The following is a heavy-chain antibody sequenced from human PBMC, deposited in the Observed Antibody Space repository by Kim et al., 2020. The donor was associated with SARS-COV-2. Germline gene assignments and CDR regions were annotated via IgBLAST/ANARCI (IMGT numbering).Heavy chain of an antibody. CDR3: ARDYGSGRRYDY. CDR2: INPDGGST. V-gene: IGHV1-46*01. D-gene: IGHD3-10*01. Sequence: ASVKVSCKTFGYTFTNYYIHWVRQAPGQGLEWMVMINPDGGSTIYARLFQGRVTMSRDTSTATVYMELSSLRYEDAAVYYCARDYGSGRRYDYWGQGTLVTVSS. J-gene: IGHJ4*02. CDR1: GYTFTNYY.